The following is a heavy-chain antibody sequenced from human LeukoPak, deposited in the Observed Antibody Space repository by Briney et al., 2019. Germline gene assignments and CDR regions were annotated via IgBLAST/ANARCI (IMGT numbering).Heavy chain of an antibody. D-gene: IGHD6-6*01. Sequence: QAGGSLRLSCAASGFTFSTYGMHWVRQAPGKGLEWVAFIRYDGSNEYLDSVKGRFTISRDNSKNTLYLQMNSLKPEDTAVYYCANLARPLDYWGQGALVTVSS. CDR1: GFTFSTYG. CDR2: IRYDGSNE. J-gene: IGHJ4*02. V-gene: IGHV3-30*02. CDR3: ANLARPLDY.